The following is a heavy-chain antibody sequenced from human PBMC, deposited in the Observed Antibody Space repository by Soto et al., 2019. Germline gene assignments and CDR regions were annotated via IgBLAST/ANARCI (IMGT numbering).Heavy chain of an antibody. D-gene: IGHD3-3*01. CDR2: ISSSSSYI. J-gene: IGHJ4*02. CDR1: GLTFSSYS. CDR3: ARTIFGVVLYYFDY. V-gene: IGHV3-21*01. Sequence: GGSLRLSCAASGLTFSSYSMNWVRQAPGEGLEWVSSISSSSSYIYYADSVKGRFTISRDNAKNSLYLQMNSLRAEDTAVYYCARTIFGVVLYYFDYWGQGTLVTVSS.